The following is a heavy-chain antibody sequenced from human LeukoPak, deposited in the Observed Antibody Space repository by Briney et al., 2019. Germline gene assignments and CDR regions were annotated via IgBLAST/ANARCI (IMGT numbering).Heavy chain of an antibody. Sequence: GGSLRLSCAASGFTFSNYAMSWVRQAPGKGLEWVSSISGSGGNTYYADSVKGRFTISRDNSKNTLFLQMNSLRSEDTAVYYCASEAMVRGVVGWGQGTLVTVSS. CDR1: GFTFSNYA. J-gene: IGHJ4*02. CDR2: ISGSGGNT. V-gene: IGHV3-23*01. D-gene: IGHD3-10*01. CDR3: ASEAMVRGVVG.